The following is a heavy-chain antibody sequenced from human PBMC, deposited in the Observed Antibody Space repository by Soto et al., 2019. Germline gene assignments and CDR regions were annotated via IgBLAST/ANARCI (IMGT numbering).Heavy chain of an antibody. D-gene: IGHD3-10*01. Sequence: PSETLSLTCTVSGGSISSGDYYWSWIRQPPGKGLEWIGYIYYSGSTYYNPSLKSRVTISVDTSKNQFSLKLSSVTAADTAVYYCARRDCYGSGTNPWGQGTLVTVSS. CDR3: ARRDCYGSGTNP. J-gene: IGHJ5*02. CDR2: IYYSGST. V-gene: IGHV4-30-4*01. CDR1: GGSISSGDYY.